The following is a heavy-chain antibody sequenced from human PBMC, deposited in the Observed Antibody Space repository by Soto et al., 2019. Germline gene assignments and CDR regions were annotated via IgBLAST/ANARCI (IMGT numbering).Heavy chain of an antibody. V-gene: IGHV4-61*01. D-gene: IGHD3-22*01. CDR3: ARSNYDSSGASDDY. CDR2: IYYSGST. J-gene: IGHJ4*02. Sequence: QVQLQESGPGLVKPSETLSLTCTVSGGSVSSGSYYWSWIRQPPGKGLEWIGYIYYSGSTNYNPSLRPRITISIDTSKNQCSLKLSSGTAADTAVYYCARSNYDSSGASDDYWGQGTLVTVSS. CDR1: GGSVSSGSYY.